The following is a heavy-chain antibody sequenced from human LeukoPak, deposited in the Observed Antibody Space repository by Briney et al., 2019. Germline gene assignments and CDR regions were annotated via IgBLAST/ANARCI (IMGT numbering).Heavy chain of an antibody. V-gene: IGHV3-53*01. CDR2: TYSGGST. Sequence: GGSLILSCAASGFSVITNHMTWVRQAPGKGLECVSITYSGGSTFYADSVKGRFTISRDNSKNALYLQMNSLRAEDAAVYYCAREQVVVTGVSVRHYYYYMDVWGKGTTVTVSS. D-gene: IGHD3-22*01. J-gene: IGHJ6*03. CDR1: GFSVITNH. CDR3: AREQVVVTGVSVRHYYYYMDV.